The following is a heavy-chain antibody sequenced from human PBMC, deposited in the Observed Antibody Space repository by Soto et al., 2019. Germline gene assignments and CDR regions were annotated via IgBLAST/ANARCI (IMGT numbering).Heavy chain of an antibody. J-gene: IGHJ4*02. D-gene: IGHD6-19*01. CDR3: ARDFVAVAGNREIDY. Sequence: ASVKVSCKVSGYTLTELSMHWVRQAPGKGLEWMGGFDPEVGETIYAQKFQGRVTITADKSTSTAYMELSSLRSEDTAVYYCARDFVAVAGNREIDYWGQGTLVTVSS. CDR2: FDPEVGET. CDR1: GYTLTELS. V-gene: IGHV1-24*01.